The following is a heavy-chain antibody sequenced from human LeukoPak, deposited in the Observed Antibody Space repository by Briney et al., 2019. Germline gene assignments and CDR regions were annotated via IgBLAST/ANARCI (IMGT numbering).Heavy chain of an antibody. CDR3: AKLFGSSSWYNTFYYYGMDV. V-gene: IGHV3-23*01. Sequence: GGSLRLSCAASGLSISRYAMSWVRQAPGKGLEWVSDVSGGASSTLYADSVKGRFTISRDSSKNTLYLQMNSLRAEDTAVYYCAKLFGSSSWYNTFYYYGMDVWGQGTTVTVSS. CDR2: VSGGASST. J-gene: IGHJ6*02. D-gene: IGHD6-13*01. CDR1: GLSISRYA.